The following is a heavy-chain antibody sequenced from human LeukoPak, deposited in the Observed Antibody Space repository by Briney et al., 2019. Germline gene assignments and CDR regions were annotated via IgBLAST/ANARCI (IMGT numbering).Heavy chain of an antibody. CDR1: GYTFTGYY. CDR2: INPNSGGT. V-gene: IGHV1-2*02. D-gene: IGHD5-18*01. J-gene: IGHJ4*02. Sequence: ASVKVSCKASGYTFTGYYMHWVRQAPGQGLEWMGWINPNSGGTNYAQKFQGRVTMTRDTSISTAYMELSRLRSDDTAVYYCARVKGGMTAMANTCFDYWGQGTPVTVSS. CDR3: ARVKGGMTAMANTCFDY.